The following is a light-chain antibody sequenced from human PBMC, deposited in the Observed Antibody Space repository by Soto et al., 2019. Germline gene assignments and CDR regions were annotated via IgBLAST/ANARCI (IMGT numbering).Light chain of an antibody. V-gene: IGKV3-20*01. CDR3: QQYGSSPLT. CDR2: GAT. Sequence: EIVLTQSPGTLSLSPGERATLSCRPSQSVKSSYLAWYQQKPGQPPRLLIYGATTRATGIPDRFIGSGSATDFTLTITRMEPEDFAVFYCQQYGSSPLTFGGGSKVEIK. J-gene: IGKJ4*01. CDR1: QSVKSSY.